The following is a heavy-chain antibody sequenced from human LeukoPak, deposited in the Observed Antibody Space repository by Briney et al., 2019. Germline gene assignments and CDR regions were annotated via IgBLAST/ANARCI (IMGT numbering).Heavy chain of an antibody. V-gene: IGHV3-23*05. Sequence: GGSLRLSCAASGFTFSSYAMNWVRQAPGKGLEWVSTFKTKYNQVYYAESVRGRFTISTDNSRNTVFLQMNSLRADDTALYYCARSVPDYTRFDYWGQGALVTVSS. D-gene: IGHD4-11*01. J-gene: IGHJ4*02. CDR1: GFTFSSYA. CDR2: FKTKYNQV. CDR3: ARSVPDYTRFDY.